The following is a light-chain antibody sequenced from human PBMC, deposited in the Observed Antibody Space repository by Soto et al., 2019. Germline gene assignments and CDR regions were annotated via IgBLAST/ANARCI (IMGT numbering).Light chain of an antibody. V-gene: IGKV3-20*01. CDR2: GAS. Sequence: EIVLTQSPGTLSSSPGETATLSCRASQSLAGNYLAWYQQKPGQAPRLLISGASSRATGIPDRFSGSGSGTDFTLTISGLEPEDFAVYYCQQYVSKTTFGPGTKVDIK. J-gene: IGKJ3*01. CDR1: QSLAGNY. CDR3: QQYVSKTT.